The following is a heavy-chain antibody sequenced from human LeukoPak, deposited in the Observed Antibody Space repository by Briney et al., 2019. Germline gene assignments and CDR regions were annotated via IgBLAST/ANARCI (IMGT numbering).Heavy chain of an antibody. CDR3: AKHAVVSGAWLSHFDY. CDR2: ISATGGST. D-gene: IGHD6-19*01. Sequence: AGSLRLSCAAAGFTFSNYAMSWVRQAPGKGLEWVSGISATGGSTYYADSVKGQFAISRDNSKNTLSLQMNNRRADDTAVYCCAKHAVVSGAWLSHFDYWGQGTLVTVSS. J-gene: IGHJ4*02. CDR1: GFTFSNYA. V-gene: IGHV3-23*01.